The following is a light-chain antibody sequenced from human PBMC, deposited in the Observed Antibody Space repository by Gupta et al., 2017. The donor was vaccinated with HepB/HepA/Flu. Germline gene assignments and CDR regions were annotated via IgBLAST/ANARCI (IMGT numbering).Light chain of an antibody. CDR3: QQSYSTPRYT. CDR1: QSISSY. V-gene: IGKV1-39*01. CDR2: AAS. J-gene: IGKJ2*01. Sequence: IQMTPSPSSLSASVGDRVTITCRASQSISSYLNWYQEKPGKAPKFLIYAASSLQSGVPSRLSGSGSGTDCTLTISSLQPEDFATYYCQQSYSTPRYTFGQGTKLEIK.